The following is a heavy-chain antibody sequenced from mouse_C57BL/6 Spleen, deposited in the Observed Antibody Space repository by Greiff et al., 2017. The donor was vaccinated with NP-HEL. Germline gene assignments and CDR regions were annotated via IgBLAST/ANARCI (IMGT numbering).Heavy chain of an antibody. CDR2: IDPSDSYT. D-gene: IGHD2-2*01. J-gene: IGHJ3*01. Sequence: VQLQQPGAELVKPGASVKLSCKASGYTFTSYWMQWVKQRPGQGLEWIGEIDPSDSYTNYNQKFKGKATLTVDTSSSTAYMQLSSLTSEDSAVYYCARLGGYFAYWGQGTLVTVAA. CDR3: ARLGGYFAY. V-gene: IGHV1-50*01. CDR1: GYTFTSYW.